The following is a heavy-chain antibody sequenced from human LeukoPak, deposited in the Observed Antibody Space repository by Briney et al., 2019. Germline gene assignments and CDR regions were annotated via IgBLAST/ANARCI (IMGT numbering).Heavy chain of an antibody. CDR3: ARDHSGSSSGGMDV. V-gene: IGHV4-30-4*01. Sequence: PSETLSLTCTVSGGSISSGDYYWSWTRQPPGKGLEWIGYIYYSGSTYYNPSLKSRVTISVDTSKNQFSLKLSSVTAADTAVYYCARDHSGSSSGGMDVWGQGTTVTVSS. J-gene: IGHJ6*02. CDR2: IYYSGST. D-gene: IGHD1-26*01. CDR1: GGSISSGDYY.